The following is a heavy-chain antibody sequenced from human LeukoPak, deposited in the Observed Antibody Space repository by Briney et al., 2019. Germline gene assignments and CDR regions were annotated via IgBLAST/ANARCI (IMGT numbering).Heavy chain of an antibody. CDR2: ISSSSSTI. CDR1: GFTFSSYS. J-gene: IGHJ4*02. CDR3: ARASGCGGDCYAFDY. Sequence: PGGSLRLSCAASGFTFSSYSMNWVRQAPGKGLKWVSYISSSSSTIYYADSVKGRFTISRDNAKNSLYLQMNSLRAEDTAVYYCARASGCGGDCYAFDYWGQGTLVTVSS. D-gene: IGHD2-21*01. V-gene: IGHV3-48*01.